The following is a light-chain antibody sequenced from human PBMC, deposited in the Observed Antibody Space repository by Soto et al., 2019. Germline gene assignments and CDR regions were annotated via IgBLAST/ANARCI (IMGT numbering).Light chain of an antibody. CDR3: QQRSNWPPYT. J-gene: IGKJ2*01. CDR2: DAS. Sequence: PATLSLSPGERATLSCRASQSVSSYLAWYQQKPGQAPRLLIYDASNRATGIPARFSGSGSGTDFTLTISSLEPEDFAVYYCQQRSNWPPYTFGHGTKVDIK. V-gene: IGKV3-11*01. CDR1: QSVSSY.